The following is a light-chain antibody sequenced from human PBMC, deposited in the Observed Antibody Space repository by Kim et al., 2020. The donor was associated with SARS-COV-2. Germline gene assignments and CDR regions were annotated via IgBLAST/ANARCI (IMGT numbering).Light chain of an antibody. CDR3: QQRTNWL. Sequence: LSLPPGDIAPLSYTASQTLRSSFAWYQPKPGQPPRLLIYDISNRATVIPARFSGSGSGTDFTLPIGSLEPEDSAVYYCQQRTNWLFGQGTKLEI. CDR1: QTLRSS. CDR2: DIS. V-gene: IGKV3-11*01. J-gene: IGKJ2*01.